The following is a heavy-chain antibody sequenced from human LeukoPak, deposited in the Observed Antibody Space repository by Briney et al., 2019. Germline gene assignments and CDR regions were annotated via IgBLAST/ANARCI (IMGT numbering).Heavy chain of an antibody. Sequence: PSETLSLTCTVSGGSINTSFWNWIRQPAGKGLEWIGRISASGRTDFSPSLKSRVTMSVDSSKNQFSLTLSSVTAADTAVYYCARRTYKILRGTEYGYWYFDLWGRGTLVTVSS. CDR3: ARRTYKILRGTEYGYWYFDL. V-gene: IGHV4-4*07. J-gene: IGHJ2*01. CDR1: GGSINTSF. CDR2: ISASGRT. D-gene: IGHD3-9*01.